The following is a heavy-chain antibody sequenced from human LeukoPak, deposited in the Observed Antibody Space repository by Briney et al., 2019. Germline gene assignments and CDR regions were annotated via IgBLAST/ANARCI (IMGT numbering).Heavy chain of an antibody. CDR1: GFSLATSGEG. D-gene: IGHD3-10*01. CDR2: IYWNDHQ. CDR3: AHRLSGRIGESDAFDI. Sequence: SGPTLVKPTLTLTLTCTFSGFSLATSGEGVGWIRQPPGKALEWLALIYWNDHQRHRSSLRNRLTITRDTCKNQVVLTMTNLDPVDTATYYCAHRLSGRIGESDAFDIWGQGTMVTVSS. J-gene: IGHJ3*02. V-gene: IGHV2-5*01.